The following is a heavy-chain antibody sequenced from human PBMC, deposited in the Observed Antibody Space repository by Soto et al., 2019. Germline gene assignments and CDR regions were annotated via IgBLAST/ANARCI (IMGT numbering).Heavy chain of an antibody. V-gene: IGHV3-30*18. Sequence: GGSLRLSCAASGFTFSSYGMHWVRQAPGKGLEWVAVISYDGSNKYYADSVKGRFTISRDNSKNTLYLQMNSLRAEDTAVYYCAKDGERVVPAARPPIQHWGQGTLVTVSS. CDR3: AKDGERVVPAARPPIQH. CDR1: GFTFSSYG. D-gene: IGHD2-2*01. J-gene: IGHJ1*01. CDR2: ISYDGSNK.